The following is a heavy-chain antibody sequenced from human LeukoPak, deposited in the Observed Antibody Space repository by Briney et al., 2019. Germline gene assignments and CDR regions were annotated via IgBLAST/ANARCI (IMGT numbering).Heavy chain of an antibody. D-gene: IGHD5-18*01. CDR2: ISGYGGAT. J-gene: IGHJ5*02. V-gene: IGHV3-64*04. CDR1: GFTFTTYA. Sequence: GGSLRLSCSASGFTFTTYAMHWVRQAPGKGLEYVSAISGYGGATYYADSVKGRFTISRDNSKNTLYLQMNSPRAEDTAVYYCAKGEYSYGYWFDPWGQGTLVTVSS. CDR3: AKGEYSYGYWFDP.